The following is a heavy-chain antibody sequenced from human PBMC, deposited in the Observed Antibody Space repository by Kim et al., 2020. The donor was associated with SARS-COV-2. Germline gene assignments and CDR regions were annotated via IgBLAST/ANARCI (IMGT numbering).Heavy chain of an antibody. D-gene: IGHD3-3*01. J-gene: IGHJ4*02. CDR3: ARSAHFWSGHYLDF. Sequence: ASVKVSCKASGYTFTDYYIHWVRQAPGQGLEWMGWINPYSGDTNYAQKFQGRVTMTRETSISTPYVELSSLRSDDTAVYYCARSAHFWSGHYLDFWGQGTLITVSS. CDR2: INPYSGDT. V-gene: IGHV1-2*02. CDR1: GYTFTDYY.